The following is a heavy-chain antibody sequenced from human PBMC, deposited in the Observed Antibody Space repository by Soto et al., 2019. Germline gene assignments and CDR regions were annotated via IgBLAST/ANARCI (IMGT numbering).Heavy chain of an antibody. D-gene: IGHD3-22*01. CDR1: GFTFSSYA. CDR2: ISGSGGST. CDR3: AKDTHSSGYYYFDY. J-gene: IGHJ4*02. Sequence: PVGSLRLSCAASGFTFSSYAMSWVRQAPGKGLEWVSAISGSGGSTYYADSVKGRFTISRDNSKNTLYLQMNSLRAEDTAVYYCAKDTHSSGYYYFDYWGQGTLVTVSS. V-gene: IGHV3-23*01.